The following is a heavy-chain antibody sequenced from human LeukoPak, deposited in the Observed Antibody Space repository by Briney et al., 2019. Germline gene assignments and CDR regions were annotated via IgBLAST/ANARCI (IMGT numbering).Heavy chain of an antibody. CDR2: IYHSGSI. Sequence: PSETLSLTCTVSGGSISSYYWSWIGQPPGKGLEWIGYIYHSGSINYNPSLKSRVTISVDTSKNQFSLELSSVTAADTAVYYCARVNDSSGYYYYYYMDVWGKGTTVTVSS. J-gene: IGHJ6*03. D-gene: IGHD3-22*01. CDR3: ARVNDSSGYYYYYYMDV. V-gene: IGHV4-59*13. CDR1: GGSISSYY.